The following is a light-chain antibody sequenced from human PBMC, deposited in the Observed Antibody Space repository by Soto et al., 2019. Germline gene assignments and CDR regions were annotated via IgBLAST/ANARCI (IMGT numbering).Light chain of an antibody. V-gene: IGKV3-11*01. CDR1: QSVGSSY. CDR2: DAS. J-gene: IGKJ1*01. CDR3: QQRLNWPPG. Sequence: EVVLTQPPGTLSLSPGERATLSCRASQSVGSSYIAWYQQRPGQAPRLLIYDASNRATGVPARFSGSRSGTDFTLTISDLEPADFGLYYCQQRLNWPPGFGQGTKV.